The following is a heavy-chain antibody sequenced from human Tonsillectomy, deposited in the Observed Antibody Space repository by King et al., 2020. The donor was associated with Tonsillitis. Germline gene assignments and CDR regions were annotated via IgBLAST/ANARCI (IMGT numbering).Heavy chain of an antibody. Sequence: QLVQSGGGLVQPGGSLRLSCSASGFTFSSYAMHWVRQAPVKGLEYVSAISTNGGSTYYADSVKGRFTISRDNSKNTLYLQMSSLRAEDTAVYYCVKSSGYRPHDAFDIWGQGTMVTVSS. CDR3: VKSSGYRPHDAFDI. CDR2: ISTNGGST. CDR1: GFTFSSYA. V-gene: IGHV3-64D*06. D-gene: IGHD3-22*01. J-gene: IGHJ3*02.